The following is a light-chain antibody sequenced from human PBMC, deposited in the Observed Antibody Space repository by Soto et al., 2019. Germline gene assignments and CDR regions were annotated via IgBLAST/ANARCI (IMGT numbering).Light chain of an antibody. CDR1: QTISSW. CDR3: QQYEGNPT. V-gene: IGKV1-5*03. Sequence: DIQMTQSPSTLSGSVGDRVTITCRASQTISSWLAWYQQKPGKAPKLLIYKASTLKSGVPSRFSGSGSGTEFTLTISSLQPDDFATYYCQQYEGNPTFGQGTTVEVK. J-gene: IGKJ1*01. CDR2: KAS.